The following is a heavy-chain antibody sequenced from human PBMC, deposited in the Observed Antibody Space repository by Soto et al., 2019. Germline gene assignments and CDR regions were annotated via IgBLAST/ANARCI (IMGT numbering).Heavy chain of an antibody. CDR1: GYTFTGYY. V-gene: IGHV1-2*02. Sequence: GASVKVSCNASGYTFTGYYMHWVRQAPGQGLEWMGWINPNSGGTDYAQKFQGRVTMTRDTSISTAYMELSRLRSDDTAVYYCAGGVLSGSYYNWFDPWGQGTPVTVSS. CDR2: INPNSGGT. J-gene: IGHJ5*02. D-gene: IGHD1-26*01. CDR3: AGGVLSGSYYNWFDP.